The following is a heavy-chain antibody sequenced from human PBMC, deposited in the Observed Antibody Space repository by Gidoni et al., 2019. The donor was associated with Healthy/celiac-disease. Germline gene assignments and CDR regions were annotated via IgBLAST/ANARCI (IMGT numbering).Heavy chain of an antibody. J-gene: IGHJ4*02. V-gene: IGHV3-23*01. Sequence: VQLLESGGCLVQPGGSLRLSCAASGFTFSSYAMSWVRQARGKGLEWGSAISGSGGSTYYADSVKGRFTISRDNSKNTLYLQMNSLRAEDTAVYYWAKGGTWIQLWAHFDYWGQGTLVTVSS. CDR1: GFTFSSYA. D-gene: IGHD5-18*01. CDR2: ISGSGGST. CDR3: AKGGTWIQLWAHFDY.